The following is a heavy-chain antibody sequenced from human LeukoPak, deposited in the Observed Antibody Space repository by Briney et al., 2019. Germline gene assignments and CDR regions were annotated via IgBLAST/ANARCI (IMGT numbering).Heavy chain of an antibody. CDR1: GGSISSYY. D-gene: IGHD2-15*01. Sequence: PSETLSLTCTVSGGSISSYYWSWIRQPPGKGLEWIGYIYYSGSTNYNPSLKSRVTISVDTSKNQFSLKLSSVTAADTAVYYCARAKSGGSYDYWGQGTLVTVSS. V-gene: IGHV4-59*01. CDR3: ARAKSGGSYDY. J-gene: IGHJ4*02. CDR2: IYYSGST.